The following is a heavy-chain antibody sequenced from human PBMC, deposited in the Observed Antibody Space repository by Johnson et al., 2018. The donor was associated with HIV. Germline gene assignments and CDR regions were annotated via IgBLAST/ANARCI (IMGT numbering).Heavy chain of an antibody. CDR1: GFTFDDYG. Sequence: VQLVESGGGVVRPGGSLRLSCAASGFTFDDYGMSWVRQAPGKGLEWVSGINWNGGSTGYADSVKGRFSISRDNSKNTLYFQMNSLRAEDTAVYYCAKSQQLVNGLFDYWGRGTLVTVSS. V-gene: IGHV3-20*04. J-gene: IGHJ4*02. CDR3: AKSQQLVNGLFDY. D-gene: IGHD6-13*01. CDR2: INWNGGST.